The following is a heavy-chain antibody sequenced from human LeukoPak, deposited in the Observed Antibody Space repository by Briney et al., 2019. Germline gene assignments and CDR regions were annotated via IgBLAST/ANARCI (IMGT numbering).Heavy chain of an antibody. CDR2: IYTTGTT. V-gene: IGHV4-4*07. D-gene: IGHD3-16*01. CDR1: SGSINSYY. CDR3: ARHGYTASHYFLDY. Sequence: SETLSLTCTVSSGSINSYYWGWVRQPAGRGLEWIGRIYTTGTTHYNPSLKSRLTMSVDTSKRQFSLILMSVTAADTAIYFCARHGYTASHYFLDYWGQGILVTVSS. J-gene: IGHJ4*02.